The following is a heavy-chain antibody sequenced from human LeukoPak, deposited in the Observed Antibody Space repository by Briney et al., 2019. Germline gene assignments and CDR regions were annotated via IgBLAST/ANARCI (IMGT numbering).Heavy chain of an antibody. CDR2: ISYDGSNK. Sequence: GGSLRLSCAASGFTFSSYGMHWVRQAPGKGLEWVAVISYDGSNKYYADSVKGRFTISRDNSKNTLYLQMNSLRAEDTAVYYCATDCGGDCYLDYWGQGTLVTVSS. D-gene: IGHD2-21*02. V-gene: IGHV3-30*03. CDR1: GFTFSSYG. CDR3: ATDCGGDCYLDY. J-gene: IGHJ4*02.